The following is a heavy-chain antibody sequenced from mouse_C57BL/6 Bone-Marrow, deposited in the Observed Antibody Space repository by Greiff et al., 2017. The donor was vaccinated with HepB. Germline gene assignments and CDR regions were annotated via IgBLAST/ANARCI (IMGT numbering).Heavy chain of an antibody. J-gene: IGHJ1*03. CDR1: GFTFSNYW. CDR3: TGLGPYWYFDV. V-gene: IGHV6-3*01. D-gene: IGHD4-1*01. Sequence: EVQVVESGGGLVQPGGSMKLSCVASGFTFSNYWMNWVRQSPEKGLEWVAQIRLKSDNYATHYAESVKGRFTISRDDSKSSVYLQMNNLRAEDTGIYYCTGLGPYWYFDVWGTGTTVTVSS. CDR2: IRLKSDNYAT.